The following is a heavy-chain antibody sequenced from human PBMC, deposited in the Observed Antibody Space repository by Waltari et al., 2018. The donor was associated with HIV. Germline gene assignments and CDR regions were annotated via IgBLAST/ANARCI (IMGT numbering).Heavy chain of an antibody. V-gene: IGHV4-30-4*01. CDR3: ARAGSVFGTSPYGMDV. D-gene: IGHD2-2*01. J-gene: IGHJ6*02. CDR1: GGSISSGDYY. Sequence: QVQLQESGPGLVKPSQTLSLTCTVSGGSISSGDYYLSWIRQPPGKGLEWIGYIYYSGSTYYNPSLKSRVTISVDTSKNQFSLKLSSVSAADTAVYYCARAGSVFGTSPYGMDVWGQGTTVTVSS. CDR2: IYYSGST.